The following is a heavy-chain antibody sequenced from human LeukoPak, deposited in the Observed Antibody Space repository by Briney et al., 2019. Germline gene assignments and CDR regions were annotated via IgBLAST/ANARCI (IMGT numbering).Heavy chain of an antibody. D-gene: IGHD1-1*01. CDR2: IYYSGSP. Sequence: SETLSPTCTVSGGSISSYYWSWIRQPPGEGLGWIGYIYYSGSPYYNPSLKRRVTISVDTSKNLFSLKLSSVTAADTAVYYCARVQRPLDGADYWGQGTLVTVSS. J-gene: IGHJ4*02. CDR3: ARVQRPLDGADY. V-gene: IGHV4-59*01. CDR1: GGSISSYY.